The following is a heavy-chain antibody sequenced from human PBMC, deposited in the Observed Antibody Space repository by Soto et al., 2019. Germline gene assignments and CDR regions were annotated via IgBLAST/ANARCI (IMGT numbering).Heavy chain of an antibody. CDR1: GFTFSSYG. CDR3: AKDRYYDSSQKGYFDY. V-gene: IGHV3-30*18. CDR2: ISYDGSNK. D-gene: IGHD3-22*01. Sequence: QVQLVESGGGVVQPGRSLRLSCAASGFTFSSYGMHWVRQAPGKGLEWVAVISYDGSNKYYADSVKGRFTISRDNSKNTLYLQMNSLRAEDTAVYYCAKDRYYDSSQKGYFDYWGQGTLVTVSS. J-gene: IGHJ4*02.